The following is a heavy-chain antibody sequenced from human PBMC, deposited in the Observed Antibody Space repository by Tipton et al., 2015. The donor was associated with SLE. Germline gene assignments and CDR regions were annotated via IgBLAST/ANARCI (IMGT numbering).Heavy chain of an antibody. CDR3: ARDLITIFGVVTLNWFDP. D-gene: IGHD3-3*01. CDR2: INHSGST. J-gene: IGHJ5*02. V-gene: IGHV4-34*01. CDR1: GGSFSGYY. Sequence: LRLSCAVYGGSFSGYYWSWIRQPPGKGLEWIGEINHSGSTNYNSSLKSRVTISEDTSKNQLSLKLSSVTAADTAVYYCARDLITIFGVVTLNWFDPWGQGTLVTVSS.